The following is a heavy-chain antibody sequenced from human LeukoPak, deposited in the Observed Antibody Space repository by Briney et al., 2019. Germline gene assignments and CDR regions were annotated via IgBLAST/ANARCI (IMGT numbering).Heavy chain of an antibody. CDR3: ARDGRGWPRPSYSSGSSLDY. V-gene: IGHV4-31*03. J-gene: IGHJ4*02. CDR1: GGSISSGGYY. Sequence: SETLSLTCTVSGGSISSGGYYWSWIRQHPGKGLEWIGYIYYSGSTYYNPSLKSRVTISVDKSKNQFSLKLSSVTAADTAVYYCARDGRGWPRPSYSSGSSLDYWGQGTLVTVSS. CDR2: IYYSGST. D-gene: IGHD6-19*01.